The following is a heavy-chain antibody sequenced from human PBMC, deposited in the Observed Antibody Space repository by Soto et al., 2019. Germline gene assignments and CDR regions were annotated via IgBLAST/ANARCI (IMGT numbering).Heavy chain of an antibody. J-gene: IGHJ4*02. Sequence: PGGSLRLSCAASGFTFSSYGMHWVRQAPGKGPEWVAVIWYDGSNKYYADSVKGRFTISRDNSKNTLYLQMNSLRAEDTAVYYCAGDTGWYRFDSWGQGTLVTVSS. CDR2: IWYDGSNK. CDR3: AGDTGWYRFDS. V-gene: IGHV3-33*01. D-gene: IGHD6-19*01. CDR1: GFTFSSYG.